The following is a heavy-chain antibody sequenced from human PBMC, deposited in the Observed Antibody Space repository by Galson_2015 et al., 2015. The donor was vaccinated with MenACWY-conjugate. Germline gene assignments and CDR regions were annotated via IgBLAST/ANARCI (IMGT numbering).Heavy chain of an antibody. J-gene: IGHJ6*02. CDR2: ISMSSSYI. CDR3: ARPLSRSSWYGSGMDV. Sequence: SLRLSCAASGFTFSSYTINWIRQAPGKGLEWVSSISMSSSYIYYADSVKGRFTISRDNAKNSLYLQMNSLRAEDTAVYCCARPLSRSSWYGSGMDVWGQGTTVTVSS. CDR1: GFTFSSYT. D-gene: IGHD6-13*01. V-gene: IGHV3-21*06.